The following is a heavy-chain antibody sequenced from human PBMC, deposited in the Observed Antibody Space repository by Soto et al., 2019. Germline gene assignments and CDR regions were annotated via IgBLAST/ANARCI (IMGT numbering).Heavy chain of an antibody. D-gene: IGHD5-12*01. CDR2: TYFRSKWYN. Sequence: SQTLSLTCAISGDSVSGNTASWNGIIHSPSRCLEWLGRTYFRSKWYNDYAVSVKSRIIINPDTSNNQFSLQLNSVTPEDTAVYFCAKGDNLGPKTGYAFDPWGQGIMVTVSS. CDR1: GDSVSGNTAS. J-gene: IGHJ5*02. V-gene: IGHV6-1*01. CDR3: AKGDNLGPKTGYAFDP.